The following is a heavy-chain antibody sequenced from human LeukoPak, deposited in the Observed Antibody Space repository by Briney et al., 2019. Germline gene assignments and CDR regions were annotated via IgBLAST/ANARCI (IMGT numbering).Heavy chain of an antibody. CDR2: INPASGGT. Sequence: ASVTVSCKASGYIFSGHYIQWVRQAPGQGLEWMGWINPASGGTNNAQKFHGRVTITTDTSISTLYMELNSLRSDPPAVYYCARVLFPSGPTHCFDPWGQGTLVTVSS. CDR1: GYIFSGHY. D-gene: IGHD2-21*01. CDR3: ARVLFPSGPTHCFDP. J-gene: IGHJ5*02. V-gene: IGHV1-2*02.